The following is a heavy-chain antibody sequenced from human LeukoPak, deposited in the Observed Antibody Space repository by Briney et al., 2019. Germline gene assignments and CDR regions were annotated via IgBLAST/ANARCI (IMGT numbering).Heavy chain of an antibody. CDR2: ISYDGSSK. D-gene: IGHD2-8*01. V-gene: IGHV3-30-3*02. CDR1: GFTFSNSA. J-gene: IGHJ4*02. Sequence: GGSLRLSCAASGFTFSNSAMHWVRQAPGKGLEWMTFISYDGSSKYYADAAKGRFTISRDNSKNTLCLEMSSLGLQDTAVYYCTEERDRDGYFRYWGQGTLVTVSS. CDR3: TEERDRDGYFRY.